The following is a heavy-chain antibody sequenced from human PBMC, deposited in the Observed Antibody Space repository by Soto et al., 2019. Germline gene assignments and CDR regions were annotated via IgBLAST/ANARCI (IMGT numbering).Heavy chain of an antibody. CDR3: ASYDY. CDR1: VGSISNHY. Sequence: PSETLSLTCAFSVGSISNHYWSWIRQPPGKELEWIGYVYYSGSTNYNPSLKSRVTISIDKSKNQFSLKLSSVTAADTAVYYCASYDYWGQGTLVTVS. J-gene: IGHJ4*02. CDR2: VYYSGST. V-gene: IGHV4-59*11.